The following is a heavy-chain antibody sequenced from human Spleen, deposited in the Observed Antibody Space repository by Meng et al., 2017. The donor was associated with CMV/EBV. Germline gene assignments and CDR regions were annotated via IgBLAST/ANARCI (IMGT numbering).Heavy chain of an antibody. Sequence: SVKVSCKASGGTFSSYGISWVRQAPGQGLEWMGGIIPIFGTANYAQKFQGRVTITTDESTSTAYMELSSLRSEDTAVYYCARESGQQQLVLAGVWFDPWGQGTLVTVSS. D-gene: IGHD6-13*01. J-gene: IGHJ5*02. V-gene: IGHV1-69*05. CDR2: IIPIFGTA. CDR1: GGTFSSYG. CDR3: ARESGQQQLVLAGVWFDP.